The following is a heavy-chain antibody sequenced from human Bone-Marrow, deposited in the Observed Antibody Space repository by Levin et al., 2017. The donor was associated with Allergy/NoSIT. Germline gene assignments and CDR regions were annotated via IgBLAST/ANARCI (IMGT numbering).Heavy chain of an antibody. CDR1: GFTFSSYA. J-gene: IGHJ3*02. Sequence: GESLKISCAASGFTFSSYAMSWVRQAPGKGLEWVSAISGSGGSTYYADSVKGRFTISRDNSKNTLYLQMNSLRAEDTAVYYCAKWDLLDCSGGSCYKADAFDIWGQGTMVTVSS. CDR2: ISGSGGST. V-gene: IGHV3-23*01. CDR3: AKWDLLDCSGGSCYKADAFDI. D-gene: IGHD2-15*01.